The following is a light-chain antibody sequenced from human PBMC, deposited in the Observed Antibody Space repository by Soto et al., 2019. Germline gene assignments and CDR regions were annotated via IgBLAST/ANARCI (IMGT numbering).Light chain of an antibody. CDR3: QTWGSGTVI. CDR1: SGHSSYA. J-gene: IGLJ2*01. CDR2: LNSDGSH. V-gene: IGLV4-69*01. Sequence: QLVLTQSPSASASQGASVKLTCTLSSGHSSYAIAWHQQQPEKGPRYLMKLNSDGSHSKGDGIPDRFSGSSSGAERYLTISILQSEDEADYYCQTWGSGTVIFGGGTKLTVL.